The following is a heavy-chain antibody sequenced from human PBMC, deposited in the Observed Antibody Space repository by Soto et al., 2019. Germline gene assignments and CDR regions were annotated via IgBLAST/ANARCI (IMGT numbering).Heavy chain of an antibody. V-gene: IGHV3-30*18. CDR3: AKEEGY. J-gene: IGHJ4*02. CDR2: VSYDGSNR. CDR1: GFTFSNSG. Sequence: QVQLVESGGGVVQPGGSLRLSCAASGFTFSNSGMHWVRQAPGKGLEWVGVVSYDGSNRNYADSVKGRFTLSRDNSRNTLYLQMNSLRLEDTAVYYCAKEEGYWGQGTLVTVSS.